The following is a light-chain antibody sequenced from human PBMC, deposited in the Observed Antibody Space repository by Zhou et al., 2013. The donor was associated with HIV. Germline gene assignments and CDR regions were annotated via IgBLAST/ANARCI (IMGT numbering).Light chain of an antibody. Sequence: DIQMTQSPSSLSTSVGDRVTITCQASQDISNYLNWYQQKPGKAPKLLIYDASNLETGVPSRFSGSGSGTDFTFTISSLQPEDFATYYCQHLRSYPLTFGGGTKVEIK. CDR2: DAS. CDR3: QHLRSYPLT. CDR1: QDISNY. J-gene: IGKJ4*01. V-gene: IGKV1-33*01.